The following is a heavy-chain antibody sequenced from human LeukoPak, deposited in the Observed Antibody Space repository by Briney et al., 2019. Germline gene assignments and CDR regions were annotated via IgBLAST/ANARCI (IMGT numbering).Heavy chain of an antibody. CDR2: IYENGGTT. Sequence: GGSLRLSCVGSGFTFRSHAMSWVRQAPEKGLEFVSGIYENGGTTYYADSVKGRFSISRDNSKNTLYLQMDSLRGEGTAVYYCTKDFRIGYSAHFDYWGQGALVTVSS. V-gene: IGHV3-23*01. CDR3: TKDFRIGYSAHFDY. D-gene: IGHD2-21*01. J-gene: IGHJ4*02. CDR1: GFTFRSHA.